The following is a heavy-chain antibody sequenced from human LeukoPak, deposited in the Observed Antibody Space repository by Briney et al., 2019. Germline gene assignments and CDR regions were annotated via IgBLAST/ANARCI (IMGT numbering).Heavy chain of an antibody. CDR3: ARDQTIAVAGFWYFPFDY. CDR1: GYTFTSYG. CDR2: ISAYNGNT. Sequence: GASVKVSCKASGYTFTSYGISWVRQAPGQGPEWMGWISAYNGNTNYAQKLQGRVTMTTDTSTSTAYMELRSLRSDDTAVYYCARDQTIAVAGFWYFPFDYWGQGTLVTVSS. D-gene: IGHD6-19*01. J-gene: IGHJ4*02. V-gene: IGHV1-18*01.